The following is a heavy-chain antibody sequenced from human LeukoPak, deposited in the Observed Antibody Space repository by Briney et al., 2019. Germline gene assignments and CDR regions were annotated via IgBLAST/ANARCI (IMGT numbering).Heavy chain of an antibody. CDR3: ARGGGGGIGY. CDR1: GGSISSYY. D-gene: IGHD3-16*01. Sequence: SETLSLTCTVSGGSISSYYWSWIRQPPGKGLEWIGYIYYSGSTNYNPSLKSRVTISVDTSKNQFSLKLSSVTAADTAVYYCARGGGGGIGYWGQGTLVTVSS. J-gene: IGHJ4*02. V-gene: IGHV4-59*01. CDR2: IYYSGST.